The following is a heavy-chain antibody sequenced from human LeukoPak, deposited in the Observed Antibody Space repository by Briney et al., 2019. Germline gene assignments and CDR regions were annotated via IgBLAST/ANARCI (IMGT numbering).Heavy chain of an antibody. J-gene: IGHJ5*02. CDR1: GYTFTSYY. V-gene: IGHV1-18*04. D-gene: IGHD6-6*01. CDR3: ARARTVSSIAARNWFDP. CDR2: ISAYNGNT. Sequence: ASVKVSCKASGYTFTSYYMHWVRQAPGQGLEWMGWISAYNGNTNYAQKLQGRVTMTTDTSTSTAYMELRSLRSDDTAVYYCARARTVSSIAARNWFDPWGQGTLVTVSS.